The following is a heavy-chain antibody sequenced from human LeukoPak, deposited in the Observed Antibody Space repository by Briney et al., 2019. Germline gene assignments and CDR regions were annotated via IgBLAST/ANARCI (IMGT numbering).Heavy chain of an antibody. J-gene: IGHJ4*02. Sequence: SQTLSLTCTVSGGSISSGGYYWSWIRQPPGKGLEWIGYIYHSGSTYYNPSLKSRVTISVDRSKNRFSLKLSSVTAADTAVYYCAKLTGKLTTGDYWGQGTLVTVSS. CDR3: AKLTGKLTTGDY. V-gene: IGHV4-30-2*01. D-gene: IGHD1-1*01. CDR2: IYHSGST. CDR1: GGSISSGGYY.